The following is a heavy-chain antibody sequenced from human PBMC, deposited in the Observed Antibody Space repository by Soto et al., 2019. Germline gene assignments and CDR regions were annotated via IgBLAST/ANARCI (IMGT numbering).Heavy chain of an antibody. Sequence: QVQLVQSGAEVKKPGASVKVSCKASGYTLTSYGISWVRQAPGQGLEWMGWISAYNGNTNYAQKLQGRVTMTTDTSTSTAYMELRSLRSDDTAVYYCARGYCSGGSCYSNYYYYMDVWGKGTTVTVSS. J-gene: IGHJ6*03. CDR3: ARGYCSGGSCYSNYYYYMDV. V-gene: IGHV1-18*01. CDR1: GYTLTSYG. D-gene: IGHD2-15*01. CDR2: ISAYNGNT.